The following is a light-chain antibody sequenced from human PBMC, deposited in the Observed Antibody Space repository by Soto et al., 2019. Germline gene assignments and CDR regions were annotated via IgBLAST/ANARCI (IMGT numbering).Light chain of an antibody. CDR3: QQSHGIPYT. CDR1: QTISSY. CDR2: AAS. Sequence: DIQMTQSPSSLSASVGDRVTITCRASQTISSYLNWYQQKPRKAPNLLLYAASSLQSGVPSRFSGSGSGTDFTLTIISLQPEDFATYYGQQSHGIPYTFGQGTKLEIK. V-gene: IGKV1-39*01. J-gene: IGKJ2*01.